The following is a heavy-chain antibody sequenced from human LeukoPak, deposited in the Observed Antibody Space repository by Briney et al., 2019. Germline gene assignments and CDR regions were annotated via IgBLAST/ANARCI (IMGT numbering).Heavy chain of an antibody. Sequence: RASVKVSCKASGGTFSSYAISWVRQAPGQGLGWMGRIIPILGIANYAQKFQGRVTITADKSTSTAYMELSSLRSEDTAVYYCARGYYYGSGSYYKSSYLDYWGQGTLVTVSS. CDR2: IIPILGIA. CDR1: GGTFSSYA. D-gene: IGHD3-10*01. CDR3: ARGYYYGSGSYYKSSYLDY. V-gene: IGHV1-69*04. J-gene: IGHJ4*02.